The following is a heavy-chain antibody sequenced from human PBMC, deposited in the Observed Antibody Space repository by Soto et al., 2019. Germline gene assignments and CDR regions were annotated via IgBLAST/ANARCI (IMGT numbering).Heavy chain of an antibody. V-gene: IGHV4-34*01. Sequence: SETLSLTCAVYGGSFSGYYWSWIRQPPGKGLEWIGEINHSGSTNYNPSLKSRVTISVDTSKNQFSLKLSSVTAADTAVYYCARGGRAVAGTRTAWRNYFDYWGQGTLVTVSS. D-gene: IGHD6-19*01. CDR2: INHSGST. J-gene: IGHJ4*02. CDR3: ARGGRAVAGTRTAWRNYFDY. CDR1: GGSFSGYY.